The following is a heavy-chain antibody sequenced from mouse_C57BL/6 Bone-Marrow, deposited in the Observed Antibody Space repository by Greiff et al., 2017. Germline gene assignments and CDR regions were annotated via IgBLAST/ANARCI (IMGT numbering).Heavy chain of an antibody. CDR3: ASNWG. CDR2: IWSGGST. Sequence: QVQLQQSGPGLVQPSQSLSITCPVSGFSLTSYGVHWVRQSPGTGLEWLGVIWSGGSTDYNAAFISRLSISKDNSKSQVFFRMNSLQAEDTAIYYCASNWGWGQGTLVTVSA. J-gene: IGHJ3*01. CDR1: GFSLTSYG. D-gene: IGHD4-1*01. V-gene: IGHV2-2*01.